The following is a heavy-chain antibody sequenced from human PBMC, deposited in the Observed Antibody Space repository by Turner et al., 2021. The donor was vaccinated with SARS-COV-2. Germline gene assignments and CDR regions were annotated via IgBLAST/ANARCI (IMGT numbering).Heavy chain of an antibody. CDR1: GGSISSSNYY. J-gene: IGHJ6*02. V-gene: IGHV4-39*01. CDR3: ARLLNPGSYYYYYYGMDV. Sequence: QLQLQESGPGLVRPSETLSLTCTVSGGSISSSNYYWCWIRQPPGKGPEWIGSIYYSGSTYYNPSIKSRVTISVDTSKNQFSLKLSSVTAADTAVYYCARLLNPGSYYYYYYGMDVWGQGTTVTVSS. CDR2: IYYSGST. D-gene: IGHD3-10*01.